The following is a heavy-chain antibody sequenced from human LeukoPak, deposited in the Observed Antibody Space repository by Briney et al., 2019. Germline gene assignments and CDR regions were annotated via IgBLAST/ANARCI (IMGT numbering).Heavy chain of an antibody. CDR1: GGSISSSSYY. D-gene: IGHD3-10*01. V-gene: IGHV4-39*01. CDR3: ARRSLGGPVDN. CDR2: IFYSGIT. J-gene: IGHJ4*02. Sequence: ETLSLTCTVSGGSISSSSYYWGWIRQPPGKGLEWIGSIFYSGITYYNPSLKTRVTISVDTSRNQFSLKLSSVTAADTAVYYCARRSLGGPVDNWGQGTLVTVSS.